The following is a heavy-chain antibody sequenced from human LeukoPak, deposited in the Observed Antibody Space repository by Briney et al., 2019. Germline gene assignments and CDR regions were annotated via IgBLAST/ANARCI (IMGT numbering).Heavy chain of an antibody. D-gene: IGHD6-19*01. CDR2: IKSDGTIT. Sequence: GGSLRLSCAASGFTLSIYWMHWVRHAPGKGLVWVSRIKSDGTITSYADPVKGRFTISRDNAKNTLYLQMNSLRAEDTAVYYCARGNSGSNFGSWGQGSLVTVSS. CDR3: ARGNSGSNFGS. CDR1: GFTLSIYW. V-gene: IGHV3-74*01. J-gene: IGHJ4*02.